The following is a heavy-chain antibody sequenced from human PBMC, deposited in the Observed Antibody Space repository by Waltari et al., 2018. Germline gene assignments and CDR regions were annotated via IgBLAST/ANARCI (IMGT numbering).Heavy chain of an antibody. D-gene: IGHD3-3*01. CDR3: ARQLRFVDWIPRYFDS. CDR2: IYYSGTT. CDR1: GDSISGSRNY. V-gene: IGHV4-39*01. J-gene: IGHJ4*02. Sequence: QMELQESGPRLVKPSETLSLTCNVSGDSISGSRNYWAWLRQPPGKNLQWIGSIYYSGTTYYNPSLKGRFAISVDTSRNQFSLNVNSVTAADTGIYYCARQLRFVDWIPRYFDSWAGEPWPPSPQ.